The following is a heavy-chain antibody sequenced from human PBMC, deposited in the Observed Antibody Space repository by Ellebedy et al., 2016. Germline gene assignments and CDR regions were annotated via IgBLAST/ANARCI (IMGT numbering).Heavy chain of an antibody. J-gene: IGHJ4*02. V-gene: IGHV4-61*01. CDR3: ARADYGDYDFDY. Sequence: SETLSLTXTVSGGSVSSGSYYWIWIRQPPGTGLEWFGYIYYSGSTNYNPSLKSRVTISVDTSKNQFSLKLSSVTAADTAVYYCARADYGDYDFDYWGQGTLVTVSS. CDR2: IYYSGST. CDR1: GGSVSSGSYY. D-gene: IGHD4-17*01.